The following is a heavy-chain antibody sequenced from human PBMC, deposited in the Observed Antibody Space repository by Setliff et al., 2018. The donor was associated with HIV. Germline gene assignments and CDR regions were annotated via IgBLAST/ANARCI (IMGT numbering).Heavy chain of an antibody. D-gene: IGHD3-10*01. J-gene: IGHJ6*02. CDR2: TNPDASSR. Sequence: PGGSLRLSCTARGFTFSDSWMHWVRQTPGKGLVWVSGTNPDASSRTYADPVKGRFTISRDNAKNILYLQMNSLRAEDTAVYFCASTGLLLPRFGASYYYYGMDVWGQGTTVTVSS. CDR3: ASTGLLLPRFGASYYYYGMDV. CDR1: GFTFSDSW. V-gene: IGHV3-74*01.